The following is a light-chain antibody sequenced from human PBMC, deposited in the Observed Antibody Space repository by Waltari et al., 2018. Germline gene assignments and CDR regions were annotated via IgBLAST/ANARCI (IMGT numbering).Light chain of an antibody. V-gene: IGLV3-19*01. CDR2: GKN. J-gene: IGLJ2*01. CDR1: SLRSYY. Sequence: SSELTQDPTVSVALGQTVRITCQGDSLRSYYASWYQQKPGQATVLVIYGKNNRPSGIPDRFSGSSSGNTASLTITGAQAEDEADYYCNSRDSSGNHLVVFGGGTKLTVL. CDR3: NSRDSSGNHLVV.